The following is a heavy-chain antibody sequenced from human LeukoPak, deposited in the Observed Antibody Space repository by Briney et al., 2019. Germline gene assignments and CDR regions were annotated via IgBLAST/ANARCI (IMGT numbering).Heavy chain of an antibody. CDR1: GFTLSTYG. Sequence: PGGSLRLSCAASGFTLSTYGMHWVRQAPGKGLEWVAVISYDGSNKYYADSVKGRFTISRDNSKNTQYLQMNSLRAEDTAVYYCAKDAGGLTYYFDNWGQGTMVTVSS. J-gene: IGHJ3*02. CDR2: ISYDGSNK. D-gene: IGHD3-10*01. V-gene: IGHV3-30*18. CDR3: AKDAGGLTYYFDN.